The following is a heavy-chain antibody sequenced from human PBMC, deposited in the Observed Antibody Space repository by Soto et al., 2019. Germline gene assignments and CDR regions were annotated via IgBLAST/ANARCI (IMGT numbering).Heavy chain of an antibody. D-gene: IGHD1-26*01. CDR2: VYYTGST. V-gene: IGHV4-59*03. CDR3: VRWVGHFDF. Sequence: QVQLQESGPGLVKPSETLSLTCSVSGGSISPFHWSWIRQPPGKGPEWIGYVYYTGSTNYNPSFTSRLTISVDTSKNQFSLKLTSMTAADTAVYYCVRWVGHFDFWGQGTLVTVSS. CDR1: GGSISPFH. J-gene: IGHJ4*02.